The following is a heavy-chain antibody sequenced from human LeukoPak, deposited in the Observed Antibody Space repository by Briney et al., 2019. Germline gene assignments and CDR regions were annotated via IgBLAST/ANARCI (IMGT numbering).Heavy chain of an antibody. CDR2: INPNSGGT. J-gene: IGHJ4*02. CDR1: GYTFTGYY. V-gene: IGHV1-2*02. Sequence: ASVKVSCKASGYTFTGYYIHWVRQAPGQGLEWMGWINPNSGGTNYAQKFQGRVTMTRDTSISTAYMGLSRLRSDDTAVYYCAREFSGYDSSDYWGQGTLVTVSS. CDR3: AREFSGYDSSDY. D-gene: IGHD5-12*01.